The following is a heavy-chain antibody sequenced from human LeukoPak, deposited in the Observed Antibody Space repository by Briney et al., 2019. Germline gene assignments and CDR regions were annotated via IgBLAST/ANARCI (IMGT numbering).Heavy chain of an antibody. D-gene: IGHD3-3*01. J-gene: IGHJ5*02. CDR3: ARRSEWFPKHWFDP. CDR2: IYYSATT. V-gene: IGHV4-39*01. Sequence: SETLSLTCTVSGGSISSSTYYWGWIRQPPGKGLEWIGNIYYSATTFYNPSLKSRVTISVDTSKNQFSLRLSSATAADTAVYFCARRSEWFPKHWFDPWGQGTLVTVSS. CDR1: GGSISSSTYY.